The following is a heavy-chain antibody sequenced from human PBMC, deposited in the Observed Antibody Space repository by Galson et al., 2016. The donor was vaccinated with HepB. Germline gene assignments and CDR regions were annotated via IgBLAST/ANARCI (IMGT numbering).Heavy chain of an antibody. V-gene: IGHV3-9*01. J-gene: IGHJ4*02. CDR3: GKDIGVVPGAYFDY. Sequence: SLRLSCAASGFTFDDYAMHWVRQAPGKGLEWVSGISWNSGSIGYADSVKGRFTISRDNAKKSLYLQMNSLRAEDTALYYCGKDIGVVPGAYFDYWGQGTLVTVSS. CDR1: GFTFDDYA. CDR2: ISWNSGSI. D-gene: IGHD3-3*01.